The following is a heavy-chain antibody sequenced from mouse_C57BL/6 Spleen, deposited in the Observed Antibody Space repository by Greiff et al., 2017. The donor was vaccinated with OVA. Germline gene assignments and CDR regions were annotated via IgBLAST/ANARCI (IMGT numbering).Heavy chain of an antibody. CDR1: GYTFTDYY. J-gene: IGHJ3*01. CDR3: AGPYYYGSRAWFAY. CDR2: INPNNGGT. Sequence: VQLQQSGPELVKPGASVKISCKASGYTFTDYYMNWVKQSHGKSLEWIGDINPNNGGTSYNQKFKGKATLTVDKSSSTAYMELRSLTSEDSAVYYCAGPYYYGSRAWFAYWGQGTLVTVSA. V-gene: IGHV1-26*01. D-gene: IGHD1-1*01.